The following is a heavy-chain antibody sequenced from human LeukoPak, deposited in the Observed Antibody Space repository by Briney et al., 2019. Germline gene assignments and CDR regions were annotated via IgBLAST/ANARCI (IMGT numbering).Heavy chain of an antibody. CDR1: GFTFSDYD. D-gene: IGHD1-1*01. J-gene: IGHJ4*02. Sequence: PGGSLTLSCAASGFTFSDYDMHWVRQAAGKGLEWVSAIGTAGDTYYTGSVKGRFTISRDNAKNSLYLQMNSLRAGYTAVYYCAGVAKERVGGVYYFDYWGQGTLVTVSS. CDR2: IGTAGDT. V-gene: IGHV3-13*01. CDR3: AGVAKERVGGVYYFDY.